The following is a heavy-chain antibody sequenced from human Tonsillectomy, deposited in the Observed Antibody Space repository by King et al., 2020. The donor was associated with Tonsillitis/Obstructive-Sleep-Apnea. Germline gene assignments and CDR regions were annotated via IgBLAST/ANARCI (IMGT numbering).Heavy chain of an antibody. Sequence: QLQESGPGLVKPSETLSLTCTVSGGSIRSGSYDWGWIRQPPGKGLEWIGSIYYSGSTYYNPSLKSRVTISVDTSKNQVSLKLNSVTAADMAVYYCARLYGGHRPPDYWGQGTLVTVSS. CDR2: IYYSGST. CDR3: ARLYGGHRPPDY. V-gene: IGHV4-39*01. J-gene: IGHJ4*02. D-gene: IGHD4-23*01. CDR1: GGSIRSGSYD.